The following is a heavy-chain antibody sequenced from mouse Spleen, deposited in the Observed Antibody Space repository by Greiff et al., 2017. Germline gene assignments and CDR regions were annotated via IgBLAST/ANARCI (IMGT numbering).Heavy chain of an antibody. CDR2: INYDGSST. CDR1: GFTFSDYY. CDR3: AREGGYDYDDAMDY. D-gene: IGHD2-4*01. V-gene: IGHV5-16*01. J-gene: IGHJ4*01. Sequence: EVQLVESEGGLVQPGSSMKLSCTASGFTFSDYYMAWVRQVPEKGLEWVANINYDGSSTYYLDSLKSRFIISRDNAKNILYLQMSSLKSEDTATYYCAREGGYDYDDAMDYWGQGTSVTVSS.